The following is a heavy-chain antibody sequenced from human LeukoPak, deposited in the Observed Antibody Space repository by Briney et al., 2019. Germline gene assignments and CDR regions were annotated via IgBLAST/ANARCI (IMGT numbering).Heavy chain of an antibody. V-gene: IGHV3-74*01. CDR1: GSTFSSYW. Sequence: GGSLRLSCAASGSTFSSYWMHWVRQAPEKGLVWVSRINSDGSSTSYADSVKGRFTISRDNAKNTLYLQMSSLRAEDTAVYYCARGRGQWLAYYYVMDDWGKGTTVTVSS. D-gene: IGHD6-19*01. CDR3: ARGRGQWLAYYYVMDD. J-gene: IGHJ6*04. CDR2: INSDGSST.